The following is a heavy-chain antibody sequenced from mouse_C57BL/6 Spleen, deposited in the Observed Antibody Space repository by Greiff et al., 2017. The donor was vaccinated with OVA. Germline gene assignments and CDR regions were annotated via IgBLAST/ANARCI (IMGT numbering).Heavy chain of an antibody. V-gene: IGHV5-4*01. CDR2: ISDGGSYT. CDR3: AREGVTTGDWYFDV. Sequence: EVMLVESGGGLVKPGGSLKLSCAASGFTFSSYAMSWVRQTPEKRLEWVATISDGGSYTYYPDNVKGRFTISRDNAKNNLYLQMSHLKSEDTAMYYCAREGVTTGDWYFDVWGTGTTVTVSS. CDR1: GFTFSSYA. D-gene: IGHD2-2*01. J-gene: IGHJ1*03.